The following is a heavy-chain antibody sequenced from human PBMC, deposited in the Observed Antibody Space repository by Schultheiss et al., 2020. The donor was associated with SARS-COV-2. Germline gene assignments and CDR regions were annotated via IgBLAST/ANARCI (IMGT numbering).Heavy chain of an antibody. CDR3: ARGPVTTDIDYYYYGMDV. CDR2: ISAYNGNT. Sequence: ASVKVSCKASGYTFTSYDINWVRQATGQGLEWMGWISAYNGNTNYAQKLQGRVTMTTDTSTSTAYMELRSLRSDETAVYYCARGPVTTDIDYYYYGMDVWGQGTTVTFSS. CDR1: GYTFTSYD. V-gene: IGHV1-18*01. J-gene: IGHJ6*02. D-gene: IGHD4-17*01.